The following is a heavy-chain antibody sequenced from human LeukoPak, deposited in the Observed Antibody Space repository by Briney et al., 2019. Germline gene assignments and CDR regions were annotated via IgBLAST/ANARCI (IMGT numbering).Heavy chain of an antibody. J-gene: IGHJ3*02. Sequence: GASVKVSCKASGYSFTSSGFTWVRQAPGPGLEWMGWTSAYTGNTNYAQKLQGRVTMTTVTSTTTAYMELRSLISDDTAVYYCARIYFGSGSFAFDIWGQGTMVTVSS. CDR1: GYSFTSSG. CDR3: ARIYFGSGSFAFDI. V-gene: IGHV1-18*01. CDR2: TSAYTGNT. D-gene: IGHD3-10*01.